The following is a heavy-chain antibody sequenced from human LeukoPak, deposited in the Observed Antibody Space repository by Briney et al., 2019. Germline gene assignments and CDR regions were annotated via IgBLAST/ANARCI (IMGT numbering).Heavy chain of an antibody. V-gene: IGHV4-34*01. D-gene: IGHD2-2*01. Sequence: PSETLSLTCAVYGGSFSGYYWSWIRQPPGKGLEWIGEINHSGSTNYNPSLKSRVTISVDTSKNQFSLKLSSVTAADTAVYYCARSLGYCSSTSCYQTDYWGQGILVTVSS. CDR2: INHSGST. J-gene: IGHJ4*02. CDR1: GGSFSGYY. CDR3: ARSLGYCSSTSCYQTDY.